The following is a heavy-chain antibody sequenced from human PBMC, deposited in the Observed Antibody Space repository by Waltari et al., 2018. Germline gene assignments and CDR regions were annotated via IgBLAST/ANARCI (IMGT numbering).Heavy chain of an antibody. CDR3: AKRGEKGLGGPPY. J-gene: IGHJ4*02. Sequence: EVQLLESGGGLVQPGGSLRLSCAASGFTFSSYAMSWVRQAPGKGLEWVSAISGSGGSTYYADAVKGRFTISRDNSKNTLYLQMNSLRAEDTAVYYCAKRGEKGLGGPPYWGQGTLVTVSS. D-gene: IGHD7-27*01. V-gene: IGHV3-23*01. CDR2: ISGSGGST. CDR1: GFTFSSYA.